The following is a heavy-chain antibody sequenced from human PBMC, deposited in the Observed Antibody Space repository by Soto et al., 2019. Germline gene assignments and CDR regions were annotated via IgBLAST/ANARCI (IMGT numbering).Heavy chain of an antibody. CDR2: IYYSGST. Sequence: KPSETLSLTCTVSGGSISSYYWSWIRQPPGKGLEWIGYIYYSGSTNYNPSLKSRVTISVDTSKNQFSLKLSSVTAADTAVYYCATGSSGYDFWSGYYDAFDIWGQGTMVTVSS. J-gene: IGHJ3*02. CDR1: GGSISSYY. V-gene: IGHV4-59*01. CDR3: ATGSSGYDFWSGYYDAFDI. D-gene: IGHD3-3*01.